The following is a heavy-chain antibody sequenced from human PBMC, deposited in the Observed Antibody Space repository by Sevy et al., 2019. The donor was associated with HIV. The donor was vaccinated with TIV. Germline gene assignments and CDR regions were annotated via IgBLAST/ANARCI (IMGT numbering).Heavy chain of an antibody. D-gene: IGHD5-12*01. J-gene: IGHJ4*02. CDR2: ISYDATNK. CDR3: VRDAGRSHVLATYLDY. V-gene: IGHV3-30-3*01. CDR1: GFIFNTFA. Sequence: GGSLRLSCAASGFIFNTFAMHWVRQAPGKGLEWVAVISYDATNKYYADSATGRFTISRDNSKHTLYLQMNSLRHEDTAMYYCVRDAGRSHVLATYLDYWGQGTPVTVSS.